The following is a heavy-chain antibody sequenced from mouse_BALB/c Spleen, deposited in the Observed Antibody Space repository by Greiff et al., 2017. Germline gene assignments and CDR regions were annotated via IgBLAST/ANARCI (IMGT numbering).Heavy chain of an antibody. CDR2: ISSGSSTI. CDR1: GFTFSSFG. V-gene: IGHV5-17*02. J-gene: IGHJ4*01. D-gene: IGHD1-1*01. Sequence: EVQGVASGGGLVQPGGSRKLSCAASGFTFSSFGMHWVRQAPAKGLEWVAYISSGSSTIYYADTVKGRFTISRDNPKNTLFLQMTSLRSEDTAMYYCARYGSSYGDAMDYWGQGTSVTVSS. CDR3: ARYGSSYGDAMDY.